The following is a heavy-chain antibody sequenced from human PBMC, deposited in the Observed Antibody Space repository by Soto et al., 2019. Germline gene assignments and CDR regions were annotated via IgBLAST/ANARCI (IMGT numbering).Heavy chain of an antibody. J-gene: IGHJ4*02. CDR1: GGIISTYA. D-gene: IGHD3-10*01. CDR2: IIPIFGTP. CDR3: ARDRDDYGSGNYYNRIDF. Sequence: QVQLVQSGAEVKKPGSSVKVSCKASGGIISTYAISWLRRAPGQGLEWMGGIIPIFGTPNYAQRFQGRVTITADESTSTAYMELSRLRSEDTAVYYCARDRDDYGSGNYYNRIDFWGQGTLVTVSS. V-gene: IGHV1-69*01.